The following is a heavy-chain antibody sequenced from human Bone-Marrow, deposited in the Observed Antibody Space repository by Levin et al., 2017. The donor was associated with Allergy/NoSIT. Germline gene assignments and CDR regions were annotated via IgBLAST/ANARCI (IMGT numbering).Heavy chain of an antibody. CDR2: FYSGGKT. Sequence: GESLKISCAASGFNVSSHYMSWVRQAPGKGLEWVSVFYSGGKTYYAESVKGRFSISRDNSKNTLYLQMNSLRADDTAVYYCARLYGGYSGGYFDLWGRGTLVTVSS. D-gene: IGHD4-23*01. V-gene: IGHV3-66*04. J-gene: IGHJ2*01. CDR1: GFNVSSHY. CDR3: ARLYGGYSGGYFDL.